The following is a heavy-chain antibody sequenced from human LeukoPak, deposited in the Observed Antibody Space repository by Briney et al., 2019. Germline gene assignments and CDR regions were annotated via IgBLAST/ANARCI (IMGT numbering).Heavy chain of an antibody. V-gene: IGHV1-18*01. D-gene: IGHD3-22*01. J-gene: IGHJ4*02. CDR3: ARVVGYYDSSGPFDY. Sequence: VASVKVSFKASGYTFTSYGISWVRQAPGQGLEWMGWISAYNGNTNCAQKLQGRVTMTTDTSTSTAYMELRSLRSDDTAVYYCARVVGYYDSSGPFDYWGQGTLVTVSS. CDR2: ISAYNGNT. CDR1: GYTFTSYG.